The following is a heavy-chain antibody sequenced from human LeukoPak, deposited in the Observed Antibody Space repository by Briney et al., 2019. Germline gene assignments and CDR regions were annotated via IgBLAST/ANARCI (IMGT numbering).Heavy chain of an antibody. CDR1: GGSISGSSYF. J-gene: IGHJ4*02. V-gene: IGHV4-61*05. D-gene: IGHD2-15*01. Sequence: PSETLSLTCTVSGGSISGSSYFWGWIRQPPGRGLEWIGYVYYSGSTNYNPSFKSRITISVDTSRNQFSLQLSSVTAADTAVYYCARTHRYCSGGACYVLDNWGQGTLVAVSS. CDR2: VYYSGST. CDR3: ARTHRYCSGGACYVLDN.